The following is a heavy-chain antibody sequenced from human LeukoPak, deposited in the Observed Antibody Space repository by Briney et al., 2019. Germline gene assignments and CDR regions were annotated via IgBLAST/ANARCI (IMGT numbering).Heavy chain of an antibody. CDR2: VRSKANSYAT. CDR1: GFTFSGSA. J-gene: IGHJ4*02. V-gene: IGHV3-73*01. CDR3: TKHDGYNPDY. Sequence: PGGSLRLSCAASGFTFSGSAMHWVRQASGKGLERVGRVRSKANSYATEYAASVRGRFTISRDDSKNTAYLQMNSLKIEDTAVYYCTKHDGYNPDYWGQGTLVTVSS. D-gene: IGHD5-24*01.